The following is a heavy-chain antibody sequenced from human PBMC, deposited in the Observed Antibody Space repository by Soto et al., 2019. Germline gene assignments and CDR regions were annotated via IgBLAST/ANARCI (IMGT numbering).Heavy chain of an antibody. J-gene: IGHJ4*02. CDR1: GGSLSSSSYY. D-gene: IGHD2-21*01. CDR3: ARGGKRISVIRGFDF. CDR2: IYFAGVT. Sequence: QMQLQEWGPGLVKPSETLSLNCTVSGGSLSSSSYYWAWIRQPPGKRLEWIGSIYFAGVTYYNPSLKSRLTIFEDTSKNQFSLKLNSVTATDTAVYFCARGGKRISVIRGFDFWSQGTLVTVSS. V-gene: IGHV4-39*01.